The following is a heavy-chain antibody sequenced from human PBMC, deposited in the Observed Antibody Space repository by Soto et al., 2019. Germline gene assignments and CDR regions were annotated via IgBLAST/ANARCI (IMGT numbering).Heavy chain of an antibody. Sequence: EASVKVSCKASGYTFTGYYMHWVRQAPGQGLEWMGWINPNSGGTNYAQKFQGWVTMTRDTSISTAYMELSRLRSDDTAVYYCARVSAVAAYYYFDYWGQGTLVTVSS. D-gene: IGHD6-19*01. V-gene: IGHV1-2*04. CDR3: ARVSAVAAYYYFDY. CDR2: INPNSGGT. J-gene: IGHJ4*02. CDR1: GYTFTGYY.